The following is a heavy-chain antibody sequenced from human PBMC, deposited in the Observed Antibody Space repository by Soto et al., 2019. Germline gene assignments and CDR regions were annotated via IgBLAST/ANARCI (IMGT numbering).Heavy chain of an antibody. V-gene: IGHV1-18*04. Sequence: QVQLVQSGAAVKKPGASVKVSCKASGYSFATYGFSWVRQAPGQGRECVGWISARNGDTHYSQKFQGRVTLTTDTSTNTGYMELRSLTSDDTAVYFCATEPIYYNDGSGYYPLGLWGQGTLVTVSS. J-gene: IGHJ4*02. CDR2: ISARNGDT. D-gene: IGHD3-22*01. CDR3: ATEPIYYNDGSGYYPLGL. CDR1: GYSFATYG.